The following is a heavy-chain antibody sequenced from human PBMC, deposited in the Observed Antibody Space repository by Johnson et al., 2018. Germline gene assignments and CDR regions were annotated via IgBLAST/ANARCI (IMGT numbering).Heavy chain of an antibody. V-gene: IGHV5-51*03. Sequence: VQLVQSGAEVKKXGESLKIXCKGSGVNFNSNWIGWVRQMPGKGLEWMGIIYPGDSDTRYSTYFQGQATISADKSISPAYLQWSIRKASDPAMSYCARQYWNYVFDALTIWGPGTMVTVSS. CDR2: IYPGDSDT. CDR1: GVNFNSNW. J-gene: IGHJ3*02. D-gene: IGHD1-7*01. CDR3: ARQYWNYVFDALTI.